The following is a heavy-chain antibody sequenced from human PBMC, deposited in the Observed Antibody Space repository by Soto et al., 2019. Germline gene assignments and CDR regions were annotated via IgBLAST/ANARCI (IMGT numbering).Heavy chain of an antibody. V-gene: IGHV4-34*01. Sequence: SETLSVACAFYVGSFSVYYWSLIRQPPGKGLELIGEINHSGSTNYNPSLKSRVTISVDTSKNQFSLKLSSVTAADTAVYYCATKGGSSSRYNWFDPWGQGTLVTSPQ. CDR2: INHSGST. CDR3: ATKGGSSSRYNWFDP. CDR1: VGSFSVYY. J-gene: IGHJ5*02. D-gene: IGHD6-13*01.